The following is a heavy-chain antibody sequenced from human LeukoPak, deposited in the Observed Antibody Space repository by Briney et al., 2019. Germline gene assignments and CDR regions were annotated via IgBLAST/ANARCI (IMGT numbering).Heavy chain of an antibody. D-gene: IGHD5-12*01. CDR3: ASVIVATTKKEGNFDY. Sequence: GGSLRLSCAASGFTFSSYEMNWVRQAPGKGLEWVSYISSSGSTIYYADSVKGRFTISRDNAKNSLYLQMNSLRAEDTAVYYCASVIVATTKKEGNFDYWGQGTLVTVSS. CDR1: GFTFSSYE. J-gene: IGHJ4*02. V-gene: IGHV3-48*03. CDR2: ISSSGSTI.